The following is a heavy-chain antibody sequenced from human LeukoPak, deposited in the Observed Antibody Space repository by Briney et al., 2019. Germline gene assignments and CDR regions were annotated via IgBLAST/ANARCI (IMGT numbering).Heavy chain of an antibody. D-gene: IGHD2-15*01. Sequence: SETLSLTCAPYGGSFSGYYWSWIRQTPGKVLEWIGEINHSGITNYNPSLKSRVTISVDTSKSQFSLKLSSVTAADTAVYYCARPYCSGGSCYQIDYWGQGTLVTVSS. CDR1: GGSFSGYY. V-gene: IGHV4-34*01. CDR3: ARPYCSGGSCYQIDY. CDR2: INHSGIT. J-gene: IGHJ4*02.